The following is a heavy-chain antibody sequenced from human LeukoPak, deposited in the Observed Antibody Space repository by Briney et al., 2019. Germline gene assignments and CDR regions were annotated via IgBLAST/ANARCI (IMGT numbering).Heavy chain of an antibody. D-gene: IGHD3-22*01. CDR2: ISAYNGNT. Sequence: GASVKVSCKASGYTFTSYGISWVRQAPGQGLEWMGWISAYNGNTNYAQKLQGRVTMTTDTSTSTAYMELRSLRSDDTAVYYCARTHYYYDSSGYYPGWYFDLWGRGTLVTVSS. V-gene: IGHV1-18*01. J-gene: IGHJ2*01. CDR3: ARTHYYYDSSGYYPGWYFDL. CDR1: GYTFTSYG.